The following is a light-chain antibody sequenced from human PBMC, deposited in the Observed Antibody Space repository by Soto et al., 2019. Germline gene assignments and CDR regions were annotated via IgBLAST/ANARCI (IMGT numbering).Light chain of an antibody. V-gene: IGKV4-1*01. J-gene: IGKJ4*01. CDR3: QQYYSTPLN. CDR2: WAS. Sequence: DIAMTQSPDSLAVSLGERATINCKSSQSILYSSSNKNYLAWYQQKPGQPPKLLIYWASTRESGVPDRFSGSGSGTDFTLTISSLQAEDVAIYYCQQYYSTPLNFGGGTKVEIK. CDR1: QSILYSSSNKNY.